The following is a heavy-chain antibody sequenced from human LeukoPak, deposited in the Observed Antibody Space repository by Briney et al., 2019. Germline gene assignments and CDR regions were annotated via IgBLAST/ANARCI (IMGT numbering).Heavy chain of an antibody. V-gene: IGHV3-30*02. J-gene: IGHJ3*02. Sequence: EGSLRLSCAASGFTFSSYGMHWVRQAPGKGLEWVAFIRYDGSNKYYADSVKGRFTISRDNSKNTLYLQMNSLRAEDTAVYYCAKALSWNDAFDIWGQGTMVTVSS. D-gene: IGHD1-1*01. CDR1: GFTFSSYG. CDR2: IRYDGSNK. CDR3: AKALSWNDAFDI.